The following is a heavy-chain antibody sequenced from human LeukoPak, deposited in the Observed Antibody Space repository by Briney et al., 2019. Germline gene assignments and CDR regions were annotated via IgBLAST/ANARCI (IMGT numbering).Heavy chain of an antibody. V-gene: IGHV4-34*01. D-gene: IGHD2-2*01. Sequence: SETLSLTCAVYGGSFSGYYWSWIRQPPGKGLEWIGEINHSGSTNYNPSLKSQVTISVDTSKNQFSLKLSSVTAADTAVYYCARGAHCSSTSCYLYYYYYMDVWGKGTTVTVSS. J-gene: IGHJ6*03. CDR1: GGSFSGYY. CDR3: ARGAHCSSTSCYLYYYYYMDV. CDR2: INHSGST.